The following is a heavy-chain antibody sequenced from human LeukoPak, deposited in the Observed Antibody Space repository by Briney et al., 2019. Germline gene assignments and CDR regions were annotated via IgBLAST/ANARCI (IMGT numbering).Heavy chain of an antibody. V-gene: IGHV3-9*01. CDR1: GFTFDDYA. D-gene: IGHD3-22*01. J-gene: IGHJ4*02. CDR2: ISWNSGSI. CDR3: AKDSLQYYYDSSGYSPFDY. Sequence: GGSLRLSCAASGFTFDDYAMHWVRQAPGKGLEWVSGISWNSGSIGYADSVKGRFTISRDNAKKSLYLQMNSLRAEDTALYYCAKDSLQYYYDSSGYSPFDYWGQGTLVTVSS.